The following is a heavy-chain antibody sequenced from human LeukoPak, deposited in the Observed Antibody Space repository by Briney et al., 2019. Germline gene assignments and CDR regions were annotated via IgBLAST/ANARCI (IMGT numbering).Heavy chain of an antibody. CDR1: GFSFSDHY. CDR3: ARDPSLMVRGVVNMDV. CDR2: IWYDGSNK. D-gene: IGHD3-10*01. V-gene: IGHV3-33*08. J-gene: IGHJ6*02. Sequence: SGGSLRLSRVASGFSFSDHYMHWVRQAPGKGLEWVAVIWYDGSNKYYADSVKGRFTISRDNSKNTLYLQMNSLRAEDTAVYYCARDPSLMVRGVVNMDVWGQGTTVTVSS.